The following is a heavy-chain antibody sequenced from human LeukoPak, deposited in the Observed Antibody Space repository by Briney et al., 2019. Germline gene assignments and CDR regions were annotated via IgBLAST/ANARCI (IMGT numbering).Heavy chain of an antibody. V-gene: IGHV4-34*01. D-gene: IGHD3-10*01. CDR3: ARVGADGSGFLFDY. Sequence: SETLSLTCAVYGGSFSGYYWSWIRQPPGKGLEWIGEINHSGSTNYNPSLKSRVTISVDTSKNQFSLKLSSVTAADTAVYYCARVGADGSGFLFDYWGQGTLVTVAS. J-gene: IGHJ4*02. CDR2: INHSGST. CDR1: GGSFSGYY.